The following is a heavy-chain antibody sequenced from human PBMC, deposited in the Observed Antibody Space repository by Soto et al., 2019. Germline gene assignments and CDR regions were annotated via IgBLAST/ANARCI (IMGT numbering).Heavy chain of an antibody. CDR1: GFTFSDYY. J-gene: IGHJ6*02. V-gene: IGHV3-11*06. CDR3: ASAGGDYYYGMDV. CDR2: ISSSSSYT. Sequence: QVQLVESGGGLVKPGGSLRLSCAASGFTFSDYYMSWIRQAPGKGLEWVSYISSSSSYTNYADSVKGRFTISRDNDKNSLYLQMNSLRAEDTAVYYCASAGGDYYYGMDVWGQGTTVTVSS. D-gene: IGHD2-8*02.